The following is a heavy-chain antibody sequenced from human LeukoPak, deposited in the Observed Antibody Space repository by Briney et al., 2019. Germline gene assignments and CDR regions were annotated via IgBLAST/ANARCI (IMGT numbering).Heavy chain of an antibody. CDR3: ARVMRDDAFDI. V-gene: IGHV4-34*01. CDR1: GGSFSGYY. Sequence: PETLSLTCAVYGGSFSGYYWSWIRQPPGKGLEWIGEINHSGSTNYNPSLKSRVTISVDTSKNQFSLKLSSVTAADTAVYYCARVMRDDAFDIWGQGTMVTVSS. D-gene: IGHD2-8*01. CDR2: INHSGST. J-gene: IGHJ3*02.